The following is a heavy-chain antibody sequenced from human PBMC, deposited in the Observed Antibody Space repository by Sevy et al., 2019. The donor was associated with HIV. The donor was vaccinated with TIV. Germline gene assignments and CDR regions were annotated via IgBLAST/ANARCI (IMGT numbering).Heavy chain of an antibody. CDR2: IGSSSSTI. J-gene: IGHJ4*02. CDR3: ARDLHYYGSGSRGVDY. CDR1: GFTFSGYS. Sequence: GGSLRLSCAASGFTFSGYSMNWVRQAPGKGLEWVSYIGSSSSTIFYADSVKGRFTISRDNAKNSLYLRMSSLRDEDTAVYYCARDLHYYGSGSRGVDYWGQGTLVTVSS. D-gene: IGHD3-10*01. V-gene: IGHV3-48*02.